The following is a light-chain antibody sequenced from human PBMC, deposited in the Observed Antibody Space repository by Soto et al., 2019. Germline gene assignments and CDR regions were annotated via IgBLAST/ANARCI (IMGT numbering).Light chain of an antibody. V-gene: IGLV2-11*01. CDR3: CSYAGSYTYV. Sequence: QSALTQPRSVYGSPGQSVTISCTGTSSVVGGYDYVSWYQQHPGKAPKLMIYDVNKRPSGVPDRFSASKSGHTASLTISGLQAEDEADYYCCSYAGSYTYVFATGTKVTVL. CDR1: SSVVGGYDY. J-gene: IGLJ1*01. CDR2: DVN.